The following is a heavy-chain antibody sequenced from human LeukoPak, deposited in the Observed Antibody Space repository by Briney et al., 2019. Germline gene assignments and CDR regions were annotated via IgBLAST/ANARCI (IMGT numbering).Heavy chain of an antibody. V-gene: IGHV3-30-3*01. Sequence: GGSLRLSCAASGFTFSSYAMYWVRQAPGKGLEWVAVISYDGSNKYYADSVKGRFTISRDNSKNTLYLQMNSLRAEDTAVYYCARVSDSGWYSFDYWGQGTLVTVSS. CDR3: ARVSDSGWYSFDY. D-gene: IGHD6-19*01. J-gene: IGHJ4*02. CDR1: GFTFSSYA. CDR2: ISYDGSNK.